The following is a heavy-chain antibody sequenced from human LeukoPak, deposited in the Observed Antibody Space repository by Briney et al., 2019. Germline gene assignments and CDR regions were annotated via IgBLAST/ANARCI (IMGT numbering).Heavy chain of an antibody. CDR2: IYYSGST. J-gene: IGHJ6*03. V-gene: IGHV4-59*01. D-gene: IGHD2-15*01. Sequence: PSETLSLTCTVSGGSISSYYWSWIRQPPGKGLEWIGYIYYSGSTNYNPSLKSRVTISVDTSKNQFSLKLSSVTAADTAVYYCARGSLHYYYMDVWGKGTTVTLSS. CDR1: GGSISSYY. CDR3: ARGSLHYYYMDV.